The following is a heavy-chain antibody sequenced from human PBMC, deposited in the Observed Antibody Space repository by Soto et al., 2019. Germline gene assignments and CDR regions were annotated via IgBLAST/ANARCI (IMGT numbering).Heavy chain of an antibody. J-gene: IGHJ4*02. CDR3: ASETDHTGTYYYDSSGFDY. CDR2: IYHSGST. CDR1: GYSISSGYY. D-gene: IGHD3-22*01. V-gene: IGHV4-38-2*01. Sequence: SETLSLTCAVSGYSISSGYYWGWIRQPPGKGLEWIGSIYHSGSTYYNPSLKSRVTISVDTSKNQFSLKLSSVTAADTAVYYCASETDHTGTYYYDSSGFDYWGQGTLVTVSS.